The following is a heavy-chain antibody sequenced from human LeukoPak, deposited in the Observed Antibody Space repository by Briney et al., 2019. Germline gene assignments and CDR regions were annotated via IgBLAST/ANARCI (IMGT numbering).Heavy chain of an antibody. V-gene: IGHV3-30-3*01. CDR1: GFTFSSYA. J-gene: IGHJ6*03. CDR2: ISYDGSNK. D-gene: IGHD6-13*01. Sequence: AGRSLRLSCAASGFTFSSYAMHWVRQAPGKGLEWVAVISYDGSNKYYADSVKGRFTISRDNSKNTLYLQMNSLRAEDTASGIAAAGEVDYYYYYVDVWGKGTTVTVSS. CDR3: AAGEVDYYYYYVDV.